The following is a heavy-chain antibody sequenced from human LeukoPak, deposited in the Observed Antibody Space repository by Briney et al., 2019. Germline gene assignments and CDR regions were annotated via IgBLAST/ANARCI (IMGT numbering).Heavy chain of an antibody. V-gene: IGHV4-4*07. Sequence: SETLSLTCTVSGGSISSYFWSWIRQPAGKGLEWIGRMYTSGSTNYNPSLKSRVTISVDTSNNQFSLKLSSVTAADTAVYYCATQDSSSWYFDYWGQGTLVTVSS. CDR3: ATQDSSSWYFDY. J-gene: IGHJ4*02. D-gene: IGHD6-13*01. CDR2: MYTSGST. CDR1: GGSISSYF.